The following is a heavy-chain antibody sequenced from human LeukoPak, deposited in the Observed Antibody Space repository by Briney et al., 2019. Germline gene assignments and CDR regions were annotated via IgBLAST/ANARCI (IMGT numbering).Heavy chain of an antibody. D-gene: IGHD3-22*01. Sequence: GGSLRLSCAASGFSFSSYWMHWVRQAPGKGLVWVSRINSNGSNTSYADSVKGRFTISRDNAKNMLYLQMNSLRAEDTALYYCVRVSAYYYDSGNFWGQGTLVTVSS. CDR1: GFSFSSYW. V-gene: IGHV3-74*01. CDR3: VRVSAYYYDSGNF. CDR2: INSNGSNT. J-gene: IGHJ4*02.